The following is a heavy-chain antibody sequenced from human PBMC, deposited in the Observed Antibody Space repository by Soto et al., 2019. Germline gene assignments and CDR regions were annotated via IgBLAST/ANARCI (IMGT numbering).Heavy chain of an antibody. Sequence: QVQLVESGGGVVQPGRSLRLSCAASGFTFSSYAMHWVRQAPGKGLEWVAVMSYDGSNKYYADSVKGRFTISRDNSKNTLYLQMNSLRAEDTAVYYCAREDYSKFRFRYYYYGMDVWGQGTTVTVSS. CDR3: AREDYSKFRFRYYYYGMDV. CDR2: MSYDGSNK. D-gene: IGHD4-4*01. V-gene: IGHV3-30-3*01. CDR1: GFTFSSYA. J-gene: IGHJ6*02.